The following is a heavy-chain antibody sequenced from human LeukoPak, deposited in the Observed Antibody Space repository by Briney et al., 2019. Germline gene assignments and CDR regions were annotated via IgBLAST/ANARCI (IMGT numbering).Heavy chain of an antibody. CDR3: AKELGPMVRGVLDY. CDR2: ISTSGAGT. Sequence: PGGSLRLSCVVSGFTFSSYAMSWVRQAPGKGLEWVSAISTSGAGTYYADSVKGRFTISRDNSKNTLYVQMNSLRAEDTAVYYCAKELGPMVRGVLDYWGQGTLVTVSS. CDR1: GFTFSSYA. V-gene: IGHV3-23*01. D-gene: IGHD3-10*01. J-gene: IGHJ4*02.